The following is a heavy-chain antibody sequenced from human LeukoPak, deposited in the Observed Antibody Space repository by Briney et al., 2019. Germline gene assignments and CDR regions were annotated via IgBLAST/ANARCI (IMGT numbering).Heavy chain of an antibody. Sequence: RGGSLRLSCVASGFTFSSYAMSWVRQAPGKGLEWVSAISGSGGSTYSADSAKGRFTISRDNAKNSLYLQMNSLRAEDTAVYYCARSPVSSSWGRNWFDPWGQGTLVTVSS. CDR3: ARSPVSSSWGRNWFDP. D-gene: IGHD6-13*01. CDR1: GFTFSSYA. V-gene: IGHV3-23*01. J-gene: IGHJ5*02. CDR2: ISGSGGST.